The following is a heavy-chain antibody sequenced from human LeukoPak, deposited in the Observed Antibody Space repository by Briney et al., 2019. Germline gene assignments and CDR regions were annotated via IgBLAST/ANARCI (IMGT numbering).Heavy chain of an antibody. Sequence: GGSLRLSCEASGFTFDDYAMNWVRQAPGKGLEWVSSINWNSGKIVYVDSVKGRFTISRDNAKNSLYLQMNSLRAEDMALYYCAKDIAKYSSSFNAFDIWGQGTMVTVSS. CDR1: GFTFDDYA. CDR3: AKDIAKYSSSFNAFDI. CDR2: INWNSGKI. J-gene: IGHJ3*02. D-gene: IGHD6-19*01. V-gene: IGHV3-9*03.